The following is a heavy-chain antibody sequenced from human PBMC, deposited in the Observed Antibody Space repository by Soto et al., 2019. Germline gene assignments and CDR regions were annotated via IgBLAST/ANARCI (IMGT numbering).Heavy chain of an antibody. CDR1: GGSISSSSYY. V-gene: IGHV3-23*01. CDR3: ARLPGGTAPRPAY. Sequence: ETLSLTCTVSGGSISSSSYYWGWIRQPPGKGLEWVSTVSGNGENTYYAESVRGRFTISRDTSKNTLYLQMNSLRVEDTAVYYCARLPGGTAPRPAYWGQGTPVTVSS. J-gene: IGHJ4*02. CDR2: VSGNGENT. D-gene: IGHD6-6*01.